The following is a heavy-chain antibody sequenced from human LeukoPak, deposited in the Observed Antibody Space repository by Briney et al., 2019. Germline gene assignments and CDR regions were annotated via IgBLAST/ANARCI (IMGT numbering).Heavy chain of an antibody. CDR2: IWYDASNK. CDR3: VRGVGVSRFNYLDP. CDR1: GFTFSSFG. J-gene: IGHJ5*02. D-gene: IGHD1-7*01. Sequence: GGSLTLSCAASGFTFSSFGMHWVRQAPGKGLEWVAVIWYDASNKYYADSVKGQFTISRDNSKNTLYLQMNSLRDDDTAVYYCVRGVGVSRFNYLDPWGQGTLVIVSS. V-gene: IGHV3-33*01.